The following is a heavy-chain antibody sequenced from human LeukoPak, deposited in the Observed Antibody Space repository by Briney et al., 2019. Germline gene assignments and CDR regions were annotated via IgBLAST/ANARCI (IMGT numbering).Heavy chain of an antibody. CDR1: GGSISSYY. Sequence: SETLSFTCTVSGGSISSYYWSWIRQPPGKGLEWIGYIYTSGSTNYNPSLKSRVTISVDTSKNQFSLKLSSVTAADTAVYYCARSRLGYSRYFDYWGQGTLVTVSS. V-gene: IGHV4-4*09. CDR3: ARSRLGYSRYFDY. J-gene: IGHJ4*02. CDR2: IYTSGST. D-gene: IGHD3-22*01.